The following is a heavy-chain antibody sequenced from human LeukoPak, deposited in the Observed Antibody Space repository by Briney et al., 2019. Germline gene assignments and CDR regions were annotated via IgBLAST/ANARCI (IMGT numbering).Heavy chain of an antibody. Sequence: GASVKVSCKASGYTFGTHWMHWVRQAPGKGLEWMGGFDPEDGETIYAQKFQGRVTMTEDTSTDTAYMELSSLRSEDTAVYYCATDLSSGWYYFDYWGQGTLVTVSS. CDR1: GYTFGTHW. J-gene: IGHJ4*02. CDR2: FDPEDGET. D-gene: IGHD6-19*01. CDR3: ATDLSSGWYYFDY. V-gene: IGHV1-24*01.